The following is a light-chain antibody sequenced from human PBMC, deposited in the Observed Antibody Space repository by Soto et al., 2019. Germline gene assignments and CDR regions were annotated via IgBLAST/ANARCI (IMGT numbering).Light chain of an antibody. V-gene: IGKV3-20*01. CDR1: QSVSSSY. Sequence: IVLTQSPGTLSLSPGERATLSCRASQSVSSSYIAWYQQKPGQAPRLLIYGASSRATGIPDRFSGSGSGTDFTLTISRLEPEDAAVYYCQQFRTFGPGTKVDI. J-gene: IGKJ3*01. CDR2: GAS. CDR3: QQFRT.